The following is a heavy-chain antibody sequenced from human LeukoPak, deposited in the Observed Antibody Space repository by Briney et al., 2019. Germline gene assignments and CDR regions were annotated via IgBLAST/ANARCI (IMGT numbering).Heavy chain of an antibody. CDR3: ARDTQHSSSWYYFDY. J-gene: IGHJ4*02. CDR1: GFTFDDYA. Sequence: GRSLRLSCAASGFTFDDYAMHWVRQAPGKGLEWVSTIGWNSGSIGYADSVKGRFTISRDNAKNSLYLQMNSLRAEDTAVYYCARDTQHSSSWYYFDYWGQGTLVTVSS. CDR2: IGWNSGSI. V-gene: IGHV3-9*01. D-gene: IGHD6-13*01.